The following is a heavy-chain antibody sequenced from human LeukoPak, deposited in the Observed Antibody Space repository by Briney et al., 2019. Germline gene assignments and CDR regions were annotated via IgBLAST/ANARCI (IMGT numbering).Heavy chain of an antibody. CDR1: GGSVSSGSYY. CDR3: ARVAVVRGLMYFDY. V-gene: IGHV4-61*01. J-gene: IGHJ4*02. CDR2: IYYSGST. Sequence: PSATLSLTCPVAGGSVSSGSYYWSWIRQPPGKGLEWIAYIYYSGSTNYNPSLKSRVTISVDTSKNQFSLKLSSVTAADTAVYYCARVAVVRGLMYFDYWGQGTLVTVSS. D-gene: IGHD3-10*01.